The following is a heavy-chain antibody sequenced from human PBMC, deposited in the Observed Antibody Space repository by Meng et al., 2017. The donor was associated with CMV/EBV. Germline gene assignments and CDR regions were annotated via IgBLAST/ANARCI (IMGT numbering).Heavy chain of an antibody. D-gene: IGHD2-21*01. Sequence: GESLKISCAASGFTFSSYWMSWVRQAPGPGLEWVANIKQDGSEKYYVDSVKGRLTISRDNAKNSLYLQMNSLRAEDTAVYYCARYSKKRTPVEPRYYFDYWGQGTLVTVSS. CDR1: GFTFSSYW. V-gene: IGHV3-7*01. CDR2: IKQDGSEK. J-gene: IGHJ4*02. CDR3: ARYSKKRTPVEPRYYFDY.